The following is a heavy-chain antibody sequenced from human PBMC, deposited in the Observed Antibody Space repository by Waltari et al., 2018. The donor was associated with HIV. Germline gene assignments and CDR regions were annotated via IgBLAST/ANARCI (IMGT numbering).Heavy chain of an antibody. Sequence: QVRLVQSGAEVKKPGASVKVSCKASGFSFTKYGFSWGRQAPGQGLEWMGWIHTDPGNTDAAEKCQGRVTRTRDTLTNTIYMELTTLKSDDSAIYYCVRDLSPMGKSGWYDSWGQGTVVTVSS. CDR3: VRDLSPMGKSGWYDS. J-gene: IGHJ1*01. V-gene: IGHV1-18*04. CDR2: IHTDPGNT. CDR1: GFSFTKYG. D-gene: IGHD6-19*01.